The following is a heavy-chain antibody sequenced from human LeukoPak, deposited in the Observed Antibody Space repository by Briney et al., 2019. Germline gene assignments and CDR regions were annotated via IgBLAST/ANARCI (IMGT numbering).Heavy chain of an antibody. J-gene: IGHJ5*02. D-gene: IGHD1-20*01. CDR1: GFTFSSYN. CDR3: AKTADNWNDRWFDP. CDR2: ISSSSSTI. V-gene: IGHV3-48*01. Sequence: GGSLRLSCAASGFTFSSYNMNWVRQAPGKGLEWVSYISSSSSTIYYADSVKGRFTISRDNSKNTLYLQMNSLRAEDTAVYYCAKTADNWNDRWFDPWGQGTLVTVSS.